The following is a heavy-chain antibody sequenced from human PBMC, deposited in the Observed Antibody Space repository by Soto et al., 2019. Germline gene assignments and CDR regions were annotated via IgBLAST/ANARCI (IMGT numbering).Heavy chain of an antibody. CDR2: ISRTGENT. D-gene: IGHD3-9*01. CDR1: GFTFSSDA. V-gene: IGHV3-23*01. CDR3: VKLRTDWVTDAVEM. Sequence: EVQLLESGGGLVQPGGSLRLSCEASGFTFSSDAMSWVRQAPGKGLEWVSAISRTGENTHYADSVKGRFTISRDNFKITLYLQMTSLRAEDTAVYYCVKLRTDWVTDAVEMWGQGKMVTVSS. J-gene: IGHJ3*02.